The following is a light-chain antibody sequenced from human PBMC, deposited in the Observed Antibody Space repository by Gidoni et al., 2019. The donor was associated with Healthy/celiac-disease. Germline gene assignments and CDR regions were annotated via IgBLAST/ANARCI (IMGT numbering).Light chain of an antibody. J-gene: IGKJ3*01. CDR3: HQGYGTPIP. CDR1: QSISSY. V-gene: IGKV1-39*01. Sequence: DIQMTQSPSSLSASVGDRVTITCRASQSISSYLNWYQQKPGKAPKLLIYAASSLQSGVPSRFRGSGSGTDFTLTIGSLQPEDFATYSCHQGYGTPIPFGPGTKVDIK. CDR2: AAS.